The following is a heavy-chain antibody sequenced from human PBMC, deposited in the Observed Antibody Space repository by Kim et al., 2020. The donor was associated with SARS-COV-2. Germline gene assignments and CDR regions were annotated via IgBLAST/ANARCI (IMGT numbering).Heavy chain of an antibody. CDR3: ARGGIYDFWSGYSGSKQPDYFDY. D-gene: IGHD3-3*01. CDR2: ISSSSSYI. Sequence: GGSLRLSCAASGFTFSSYSMNWVRQAPGKGLEWVSSISSSSSYIYYADSVKGRFTISRDNAKNSLYLQMNSLRAEDTAVYYCARGGIYDFWSGYSGSKQPDYFDYWGQGTLVTVSS. V-gene: IGHV3-21*01. CDR1: GFTFSSYS. J-gene: IGHJ4*02.